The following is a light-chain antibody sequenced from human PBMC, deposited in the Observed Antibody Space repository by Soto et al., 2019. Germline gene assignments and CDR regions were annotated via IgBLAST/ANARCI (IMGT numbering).Light chain of an antibody. J-gene: IGKJ1*01. CDR2: AAS. V-gene: IGKV1-39*01. CDR3: QQSYSTPPWT. Sequence: DIQMTQSPSSLSASVGDRVTITCRASQSISSYLNWYQQKPGKAPKLLIYAASSLQSGVPSRFSGSGSGTDFNLTIRSLQHEDFATYYWQQSYSTPPWTFGQWTKVEIK. CDR1: QSISSY.